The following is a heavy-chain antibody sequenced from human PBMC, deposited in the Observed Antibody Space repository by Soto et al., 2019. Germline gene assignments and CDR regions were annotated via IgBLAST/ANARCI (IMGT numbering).Heavy chain of an antibody. Sequence: SETLSLTCTVSGDSMTSGDYSWSWIRQPPGKGLEWLGYIYRTGNTHYSPSLKSRVSISQDRSKNQFSLELTSVTAADTAVYYCARGDYQYSIDYWGQGTLVTVS. CDR1: GDSMTSGDYS. D-gene: IGHD2-2*01. CDR2: IYRTGNT. CDR3: ARGDYQYSIDY. J-gene: IGHJ4*02. V-gene: IGHV4-30-2*01.